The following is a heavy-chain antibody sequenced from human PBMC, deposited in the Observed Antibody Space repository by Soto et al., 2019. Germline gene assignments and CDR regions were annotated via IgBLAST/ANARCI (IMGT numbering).Heavy chain of an antibody. CDR1: GFTFSSYG. CDR2: ISYDGSNK. V-gene: IGHV3-30*18. CDR3: AKGLNWNYDYYYGMDV. Sequence: PGGSLRLSCAASGFTFSSYGMHWVRQAPGKGLEWVAVISYDGSNKYYADSVKGRFTISRDNSKNTLYLQMNSLRAEDTAVYYCAKGLNWNYDYYYGMDVWGQGTTVTVSS. D-gene: IGHD1-1*01. J-gene: IGHJ6*02.